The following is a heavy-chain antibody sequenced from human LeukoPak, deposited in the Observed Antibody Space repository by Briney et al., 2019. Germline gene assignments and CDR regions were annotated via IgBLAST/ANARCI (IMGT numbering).Heavy chain of an antibody. Sequence: PSETLSLTCTVSGGSISSYYWSWIRQPPGKGLEWIGYIYYSGSTNYNPSLKSRVTISVDTSKNQFSLKLSSVTAADTAVYYCAREGYSSGFPRGFDYWGQGTLVTVSS. CDR3: AREGYSSGFPRGFDY. V-gene: IGHV4-59*01. D-gene: IGHD6-19*01. J-gene: IGHJ4*02. CDR2: IYYSGST. CDR1: GGSISSYY.